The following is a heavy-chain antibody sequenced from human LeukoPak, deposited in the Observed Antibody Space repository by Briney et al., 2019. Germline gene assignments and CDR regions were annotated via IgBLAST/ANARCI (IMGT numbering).Heavy chain of an antibody. D-gene: IGHD6-13*01. V-gene: IGHV3-21*01. CDR3: AREGYAAAGLPLFDY. CDR1: GFTFSSYS. J-gene: IGHJ4*02. CDR2: ISSSSYI. Sequence: GGSLRLSCAASGFTFSSYSMNWVRQAPGKGLEWVSSISSSSYIYYADSVKGRFTISRDNAKNSLYLQMNSLRAEDTAVYYCAREGYAAAGLPLFDYWGQGTLVTVSS.